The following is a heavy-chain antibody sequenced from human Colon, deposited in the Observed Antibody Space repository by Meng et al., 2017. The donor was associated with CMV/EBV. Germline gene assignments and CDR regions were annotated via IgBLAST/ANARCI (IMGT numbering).Heavy chain of an antibody. CDR3: ARSKDIVIVEAAQAAFDI. CDR1: GGSISNYY. J-gene: IGHJ3*02. CDR2: IYYIGSA. Sequence: SETLSLTCTVSGGSISNYYWSWIRQSPGRGLEWIGYIYYIGSATYTASLKSRVTISVDTSKNQFSLKLSSVTAADTAVYYCARSKDIVIVEAAQAAFDIWGQGTMVTVSS. V-gene: IGHV4-59*01. D-gene: IGHD2-2*01.